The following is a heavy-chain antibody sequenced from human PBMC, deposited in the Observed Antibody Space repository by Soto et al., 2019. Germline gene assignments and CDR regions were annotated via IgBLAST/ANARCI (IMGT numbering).Heavy chain of an antibody. CDR1: GGSISSGGYS. J-gene: IGHJ4*02. D-gene: IGHD6-19*01. V-gene: IGHV4-30-2*01. CDR3: ARAGGLGAVAVDY. Sequence: QLQLQESGSGLVKPSQTLSLTCAVSGGSISSGGYSWSWIRQPPGKGLEWIGYIYHSGSTYYNPSPQSRVPISVDRSTNQFSLKLRSVTAADTAVYYCARAGGLGAVAVDYWGQGTLVTVSS. CDR2: IYHSGST.